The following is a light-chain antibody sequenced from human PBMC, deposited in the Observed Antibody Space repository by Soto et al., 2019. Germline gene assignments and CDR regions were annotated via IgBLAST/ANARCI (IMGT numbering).Light chain of an antibody. Sequence: EIGLTRSPRTLSLSPGERATLSCRASQSVSSSYLAWYQQKPGQAPRLLIYGTSSRATAIPDRFSGSGSGTDFTLTISRLEPEDFAVYYCQQYGSSSWTFGQGTKVDIK. CDR3: QQYGSSSWT. CDR1: QSVSSSY. V-gene: IGKV3-20*01. J-gene: IGKJ1*01. CDR2: GTS.